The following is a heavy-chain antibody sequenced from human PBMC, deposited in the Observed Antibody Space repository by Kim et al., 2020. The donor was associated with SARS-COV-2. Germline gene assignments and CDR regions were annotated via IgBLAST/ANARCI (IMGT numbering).Heavy chain of an antibody. D-gene: IGHD2-21*01. Sequence: GGSLRLSCAASGFTFSNYPMGWVRQAPGKGLEWVSRISGDGTSTYYADSVKGRVTISSDNSKNTLYLHMNSLRAEDTAVYYCAKGVIKSGFDYWGQGTQVTVSS. V-gene: IGHV3-23*01. CDR3: AKGVIKSGFDY. CDR1: GFTFSNYP. CDR2: ISGDGTST. J-gene: IGHJ4*02.